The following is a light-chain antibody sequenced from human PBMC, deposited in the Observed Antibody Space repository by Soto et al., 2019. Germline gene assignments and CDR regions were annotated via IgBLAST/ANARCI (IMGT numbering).Light chain of an antibody. CDR1: QDVRHH. CDR2: GES. V-gene: IGKV1-6*01. J-gene: IGKJ1*01. Sequence: AIQMTQSPSSLSASVGDRVTISCRASQDVRHHIGWYQQTPGKAPKPLIYGESSLQSGVPSRFSGSGYGTDFTLTISSLQPEDFATYFCLQDSGYSWTFGQGTKVDIK. CDR3: LQDSGYSWT.